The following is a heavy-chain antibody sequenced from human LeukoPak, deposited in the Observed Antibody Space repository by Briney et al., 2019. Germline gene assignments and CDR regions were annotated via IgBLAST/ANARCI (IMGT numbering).Heavy chain of an antibody. V-gene: IGHV1-24*01. CDR3: ATIYQPQLIITLGDQRDSWFDP. Sequence: GASVKVSCKASGYTFTSYYMHWVRQAPGQGLEWMGGFDPEDAESVYAQKFQGRVSMTEDTSTGTAYMELSSLKSEDTAVYYCATIYQPQLIITLGDQRDSWFDPWGQGTLVTVSS. CDR1: GYTFTSYY. CDR2: FDPEDAES. J-gene: IGHJ5*02. D-gene: IGHD3-10*01.